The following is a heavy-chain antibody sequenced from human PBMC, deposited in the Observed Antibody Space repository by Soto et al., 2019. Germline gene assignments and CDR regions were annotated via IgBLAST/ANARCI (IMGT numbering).Heavy chain of an antibody. CDR3: ARELDFWSGPFDY. CDR2: ISYDGSNK. Sequence: LMLSYAASEFTSRRYAMHWVRQAPGKGLEWVAVISYDGSNKYYADSVKGRFTISRDNSKNTLYLQMNSLRAEDTAVYYCARELDFWSGPFDYWGQGTLVTSPQ. V-gene: IGHV3-30-3*01. J-gene: IGHJ4*02. CDR1: EFTSRRYA. D-gene: IGHD3-3*01.